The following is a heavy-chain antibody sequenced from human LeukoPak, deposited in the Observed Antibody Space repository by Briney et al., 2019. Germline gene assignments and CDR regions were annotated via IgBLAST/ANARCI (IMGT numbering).Heavy chain of an antibody. V-gene: IGHV4-34*01. J-gene: IGHJ4*02. CDR1: GGSFSGYY. D-gene: IGHD3-10*01. Sequence: PSETLSLTCAVYGGSFSGYYWSWIRQPPGKGLEWIGEINHSGSTNYNPSLKSRVTISVDTSKNQFSLKLSSVTAADTAVYYCARVRWFGIFDYWGQGTLVTASS. CDR2: INHSGST. CDR3: ARVRWFGIFDY.